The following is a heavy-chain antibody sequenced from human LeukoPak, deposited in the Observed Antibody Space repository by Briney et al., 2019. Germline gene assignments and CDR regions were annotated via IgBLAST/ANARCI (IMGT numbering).Heavy chain of an antibody. Sequence: PSETLSLTCIVSGGSISSGDYYWSWIRQPPGKGLEWIGYIYYSGSTYYNPSLKSRVTISVDTPENQFSLKLSSVTAADTGVHYCARVYSSGYYDRRFDYWGQGTLVTVSS. CDR3: ARVYSSGYYDRRFDY. CDR2: IYYSGST. V-gene: IGHV4-30-4*01. D-gene: IGHD3-22*01. J-gene: IGHJ4*02. CDR1: GGSISSGDYY.